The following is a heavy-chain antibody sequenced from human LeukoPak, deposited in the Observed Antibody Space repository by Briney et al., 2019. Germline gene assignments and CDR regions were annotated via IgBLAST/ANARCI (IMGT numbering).Heavy chain of an antibody. CDR1: GYTFTSYG. D-gene: IGHD3-3*01. V-gene: IGHV1-18*01. Sequence: ASVKVSCKASGYTFTSYGISRVRQAPGQGLEWMGWISAYNGNTNYAQKLQGRVTMTTDTSTSTAHMELRSLRSDDTAVYNCARWYDSGWYFDLWGRGTLVTVSS. CDR2: ISAYNGNT. J-gene: IGHJ2*01. CDR3: ARWYDSGWYFDL.